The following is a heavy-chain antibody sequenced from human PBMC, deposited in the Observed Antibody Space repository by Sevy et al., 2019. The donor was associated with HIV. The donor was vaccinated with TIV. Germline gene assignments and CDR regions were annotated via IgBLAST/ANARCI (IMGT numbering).Heavy chain of an antibody. J-gene: IGHJ4*02. CDR2: VYYSGST. V-gene: IGHV4-31*03. CDR1: GGSISSGGYY. Sequence: TLSLTCTVSGGSISSGGYYWSWIRQHPGKGLEWIGYVYYSGSTYYNPSLKSRVTISVDTSKNQFSLKLSSVTAADTAVYYCARGVRGGGFDYWGQGTLVTVSS. D-gene: IGHD3-10*01. CDR3: ARGVRGGGFDY.